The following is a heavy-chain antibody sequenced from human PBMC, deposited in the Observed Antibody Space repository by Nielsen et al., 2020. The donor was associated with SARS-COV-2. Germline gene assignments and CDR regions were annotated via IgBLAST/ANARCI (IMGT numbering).Heavy chain of an antibody. Sequence: GGSLRLSCEGSGYTFSDYYMNWVRQAPGKGLEWVASISGDSNYIFYSELVKGRFTMSRDNGKNSLYLQMNTLRSEDTALYYCTRGFYSQSDCWGQGTLVTVSS. CDR1: GYTFSDYY. J-gene: IGHJ4*02. V-gene: IGHV3-21*01. D-gene: IGHD2-15*01. CDR3: TRGFYSQSDC. CDR2: ISGDSNYI.